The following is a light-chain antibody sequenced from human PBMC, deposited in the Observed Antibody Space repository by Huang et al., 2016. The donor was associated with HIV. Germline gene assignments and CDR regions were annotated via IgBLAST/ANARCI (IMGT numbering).Light chain of an antibody. CDR1: QGISNS. J-gene: IGKJ1*01. Sequence: DIQMTQSPSSLSASVGDRVTITCRARQGISNSLDWYQHKPGEVPKVLIYAASTLQAGVPSRFSGGGSGTDFTLTISSLQPGDVATYYCQKYNSAPWTFGQGTKVEVK. V-gene: IGKV1-27*01. CDR3: QKYNSAPWT. CDR2: AAS.